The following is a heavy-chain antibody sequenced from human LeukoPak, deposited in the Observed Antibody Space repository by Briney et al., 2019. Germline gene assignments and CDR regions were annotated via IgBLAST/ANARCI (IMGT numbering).Heavy chain of an antibody. J-gene: IGHJ5*02. CDR1: GYTFTGYY. Sequence: ASVKVSCKASGYTFTGYYMHWVRQAPGQGLEWMGWINPNSGGTNYAQKFQGRVTMTRDTSISTAYMELSSLRSEDTAVYYCAARYCSGGSCYNGWWFDPWGQGTLVTVYS. CDR2: INPNSGGT. CDR3: AARYCSGGSCYNGWWFDP. D-gene: IGHD2-15*01. V-gene: IGHV1-2*02.